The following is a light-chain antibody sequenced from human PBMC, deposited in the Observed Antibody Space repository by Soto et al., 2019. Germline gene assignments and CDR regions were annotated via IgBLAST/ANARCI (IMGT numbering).Light chain of an antibody. CDR3: QQYNDWRT. CDR1: QSVSSN. J-gene: IGKJ1*01. CDR2: GAS. Sequence: EIVMTQSPATLSVSPEERATLSCSASQSVSSNLAWYQQKPDQHPRRLIYGASTRATGIPAMFSGSRSRTEFTLTVSSLQSGDFAVYFWQQYNDWRTFGQGTTVEIK. V-gene: IGKV3-15*01.